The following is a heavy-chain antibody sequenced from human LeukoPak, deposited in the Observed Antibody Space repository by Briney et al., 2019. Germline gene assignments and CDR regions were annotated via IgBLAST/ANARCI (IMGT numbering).Heavy chain of an antibody. Sequence: GRSLRLSCAASGFTFSNYGMNWVRQAPGKGLEWVSSISSSSSYIYYADSVKGRFTISRDNAKNSLYLQMNSLRAEDTAVYYCAKDGGTVTCYYGSGTSPDYWGQGTLVTVSS. D-gene: IGHD3-10*01. V-gene: IGHV3-21*01. CDR2: ISSSSSYI. J-gene: IGHJ4*02. CDR3: AKDGGTVTCYYGSGTSPDY. CDR1: GFTFSNYG.